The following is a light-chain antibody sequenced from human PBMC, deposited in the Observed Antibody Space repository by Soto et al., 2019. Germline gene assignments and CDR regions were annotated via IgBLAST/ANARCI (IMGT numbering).Light chain of an antibody. CDR1: NSDVGGYDY. Sequence: QSALTQPASVSGSPRQSITISCTGTNSDVGGYDYVSWYQQHPGKAPKLMIYEVSHRPSGVSNRFSGSRSGNTASLTISGLQAEDEADYYCSSYTSSTTLGVFGGGTKLTVL. CDR3: SSYTSSTTLGV. V-gene: IGLV2-14*01. CDR2: EVS. J-gene: IGLJ3*02.